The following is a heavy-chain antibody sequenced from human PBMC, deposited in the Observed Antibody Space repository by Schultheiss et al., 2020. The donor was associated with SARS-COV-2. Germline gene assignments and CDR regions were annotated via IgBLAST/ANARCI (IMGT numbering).Heavy chain of an antibody. CDR3: ARTYYYDSSGYPKRRSYYYYYGMDV. V-gene: IGHV1-69*13. J-gene: IGHJ6*02. Sequence: SVKVSCKASGGTFSSYAISWVRQAPGQGLEWMGGIIPIFGTANYAQKFQGRVTITADESTSTAYMELSSLRSEDTAVYYCARTYYYDSSGYPKRRSYYYYYGMDVWGQGTTVTVSS. CDR2: IIPIFGTA. CDR1: GGTFSSYA. D-gene: IGHD3-22*01.